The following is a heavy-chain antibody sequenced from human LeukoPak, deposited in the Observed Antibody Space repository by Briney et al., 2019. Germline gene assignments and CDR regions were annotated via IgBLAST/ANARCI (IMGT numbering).Heavy chain of an antibody. CDR1: GGSISNSSSY. CDR2: IYYSGST. CDR3: ASLTVAGTGWYFDL. Sequence: SETLSLTCTVSGGSISNSSSYWGWIRQPPGKGLEWIGSIYYSGSTYYNPSLKSRVTISVDTSKNQFSLKLSSVTAADTAVYYCASLTVAGTGWYFDLWGRGTLVTVSS. V-gene: IGHV4-39*01. D-gene: IGHD6-19*01. J-gene: IGHJ2*01.